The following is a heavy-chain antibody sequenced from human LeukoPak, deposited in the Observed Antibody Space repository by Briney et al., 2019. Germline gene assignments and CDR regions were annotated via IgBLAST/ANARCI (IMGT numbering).Heavy chain of an antibody. D-gene: IGHD3-22*01. J-gene: IGHJ4*02. V-gene: IGHV3-23*01. CDR3: AKFQANYYDSSGYGCFDY. Sequence: GGSLRLSCAASEFTFSRYAMSWVRQAPGRGLEWVSTISGTGGSTYYADSVKGRFTISRDNSKNTMYLQMNSLRAEDTAVYYCAKFQANYYDSSGYGCFDYWGQGTLVTVSS. CDR2: ISGTGGST. CDR1: EFTFSRYA.